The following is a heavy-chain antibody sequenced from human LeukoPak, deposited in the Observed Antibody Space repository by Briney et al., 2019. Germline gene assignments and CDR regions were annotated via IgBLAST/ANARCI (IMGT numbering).Heavy chain of an antibody. CDR3: ARDRFCSGANCYSHFDS. CDR1: GFTFSSYS. D-gene: IGHD2-15*01. V-gene: IGHV3-23*01. J-gene: IGHJ4*02. Sequence: SGGSLRLSCAASGFTFSSYSMNWVRQAPGQGLEWVSTITSSGYNTYYADSVKGRFTISRDNSKNTLYLQIHSLRAEDTAIYYCARDRFCSGANCYSHFDSWGQGILVTVSS. CDR2: ITSSGYNT.